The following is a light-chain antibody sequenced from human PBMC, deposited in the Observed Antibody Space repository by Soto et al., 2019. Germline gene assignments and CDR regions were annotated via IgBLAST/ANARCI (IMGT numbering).Light chain of an antibody. CDR2: EVS. CDR3: SSYTSSSTPHV. J-gene: IGLJ1*01. CDR1: SSDVGGYNY. Sequence: LTQPASVSGSPGQSITISCTGTSSDVGGYNYVSWYQQHPGKAPKLMIYEVSNRPSGVSNRFSGSKSGNTASLTISGLQAEDEADYYCSSYTSSSTPHVFGTGTKVTVL. V-gene: IGLV2-14*01.